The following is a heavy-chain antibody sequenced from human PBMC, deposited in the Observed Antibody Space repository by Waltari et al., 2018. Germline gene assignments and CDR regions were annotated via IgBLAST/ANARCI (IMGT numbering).Heavy chain of an antibody. CDR1: GFTFSSYA. CDR2: ISGSGGST. J-gene: IGHJ4*02. Sequence: EVQLLESGGGLVQPGGSLRLSCAASGFTFSSYAMSWVRQAPGKGLEWVSAISGSGGSTYYADSVKGRFTISRDNSKNTLYLQMNSLRAEDTAVYYCAKGRGVLRYFDWFWGYWGQGTLVTVSS. CDR3: AKGRGVLRYFDWFWGY. V-gene: IGHV3-23*01. D-gene: IGHD3-9*01.